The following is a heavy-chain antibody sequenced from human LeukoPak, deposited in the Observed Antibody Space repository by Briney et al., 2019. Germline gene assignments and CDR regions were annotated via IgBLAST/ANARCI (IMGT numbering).Heavy chain of an antibody. CDR3: ARHSSGYYTIDY. CDR1: GGSISSYY. Sequence: PSETLSLTCTVSGGSISSYYWGWIRQPPGKELEWIGYIYYSGSTNYNPSLKSRVTISVDTSKNQFSLKLSSVTAADTAVYYCARHSSGYYTIDYWGQGTLVTVSS. J-gene: IGHJ4*02. CDR2: IYYSGST. V-gene: IGHV4-59*08. D-gene: IGHD3-22*01.